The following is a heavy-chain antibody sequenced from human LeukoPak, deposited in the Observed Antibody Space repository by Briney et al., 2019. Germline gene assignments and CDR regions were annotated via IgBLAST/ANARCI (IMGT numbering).Heavy chain of an antibody. V-gene: IGHV3-9*03. Sequence: GGSLRLSCAASGFTFDDYAMHWVRQAPGKGLEWVSGISWNSGSIGYADSVKGRFTISRDNAKNSLHLQMNSLRAEDMALYYCAKDIGDYVWGSYRSVAFDIWGQGTMVTVSS. CDR1: GFTFDDYA. J-gene: IGHJ3*02. CDR2: ISWNSGSI. D-gene: IGHD3-16*02. CDR3: AKDIGDYVWGSYRSVAFDI.